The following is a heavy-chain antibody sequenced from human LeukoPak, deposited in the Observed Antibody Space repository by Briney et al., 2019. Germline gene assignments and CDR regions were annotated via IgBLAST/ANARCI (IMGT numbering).Heavy chain of an antibody. D-gene: IGHD2-2*01. CDR1: GDSISSGDHY. V-gene: IGHV4-61*02. CDR3: VPYCSSTSCLNWFDP. CDR2: IYTSGST. J-gene: IGHJ5*02. Sequence: NPSETLSLTCTVSGDSISSGDHYWSWIRQPAGKGLEWIGRIYTSGSTKYNPSLKSRVTISVDTSKNQISLRLNSVTAADTAVYYCVPYCSSTSCLNWFDPWGQGTLVTVSS.